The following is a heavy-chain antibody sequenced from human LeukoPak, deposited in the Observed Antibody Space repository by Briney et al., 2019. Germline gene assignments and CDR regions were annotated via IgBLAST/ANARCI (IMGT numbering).Heavy chain of an antibody. V-gene: IGHV3-21*01. D-gene: IGHD2-21*02. CDR2: ISSSSSYI. J-gene: IGHJ3*02. CDR1: GFTFSSYW. CDR3: ARGPTVKAFDI. Sequence: GGSLRLSCAASGFTFSSYWMNWVRQAPGKGLEWVSSISSSSSYIYYADSVKGRFTISRDNAKNSLYLQMNSLRAEDTAVYYCARGPTVKAFDIWGQGTMVTVSS.